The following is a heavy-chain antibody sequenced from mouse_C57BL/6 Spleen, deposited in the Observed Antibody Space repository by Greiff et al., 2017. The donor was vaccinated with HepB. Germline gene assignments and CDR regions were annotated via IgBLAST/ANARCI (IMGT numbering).Heavy chain of an antibody. CDR1: GYSFTGYY. Sequence: EVQLQQSGPELVKPGASVKISCKASGYSFTGYYMNWVKQSPEKSLEWIGEINPSTGGTTYNQKFKAKATLTVDKSSSTAYMQLKSLTSEDSAVYYCAALYGSSYDYWGQGTTLTVSS. CDR2: INPSTGGT. D-gene: IGHD1-1*01. CDR3: AALYGSSYDY. J-gene: IGHJ2*01. V-gene: IGHV1-42*01.